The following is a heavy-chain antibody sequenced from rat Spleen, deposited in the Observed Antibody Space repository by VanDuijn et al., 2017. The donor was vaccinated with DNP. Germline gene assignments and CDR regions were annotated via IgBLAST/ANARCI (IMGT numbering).Heavy chain of an antibody. J-gene: IGHJ4*01. CDR3: ARYSTAFVMDA. D-gene: IGHD1-2*01. CDR2: MWTGGGT. Sequence: QVQLKESGPGLVQPSQTLSLTCTVSGFSLTRFHVSWVRQPPGKGLEWMGVMWTGGGTAFNSLRKSRLSIGRDTSKSQVFLKMTSLQTEDTATYYCARYSTAFVMDAWGQGASVTVSS. V-gene: IGHV2-43*01. CDR1: GFSLTRFH.